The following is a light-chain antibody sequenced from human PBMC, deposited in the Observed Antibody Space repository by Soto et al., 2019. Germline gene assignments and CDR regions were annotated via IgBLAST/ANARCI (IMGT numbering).Light chain of an antibody. CDR3: CSYAGSKHFA. Sequence: SVLTQPPSASGSPGESVTISCTGTSSDVGGFNFVSWYQQHPGKVPKLVIYEVSKRPSGVPDRFSGSKSGDTASLTVSGLQPEDEADYYCCSYAGSKHFAFGSGTKVTVL. V-gene: IGLV2-8*01. CDR1: SSDVGGFNF. CDR2: EVS. J-gene: IGLJ1*01.